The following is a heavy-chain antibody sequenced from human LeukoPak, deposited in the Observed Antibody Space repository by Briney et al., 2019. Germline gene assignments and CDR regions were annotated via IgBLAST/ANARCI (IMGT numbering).Heavy chain of an antibody. CDR3: ARDSGYYDSSGYYLSIVMDV. Sequence: GGSLRLSCAASGFTFSSYAMHWVRQAPGKGLEWVAVISYDGSNKYYADSVKGRSTISRDNSKNTLYLQMNSLRAEDTAVYYCARDSGYYDSSGYYLSIVMDVWGQGTTVTVSS. CDR1: GFTFSSYA. D-gene: IGHD3-22*01. CDR2: ISYDGSNK. V-gene: IGHV3-30-3*01. J-gene: IGHJ6*02.